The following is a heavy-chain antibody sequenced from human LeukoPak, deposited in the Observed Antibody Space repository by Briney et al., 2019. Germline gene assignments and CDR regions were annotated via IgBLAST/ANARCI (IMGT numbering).Heavy chain of an antibody. J-gene: IGHJ4*02. CDR1: GFTFSSYA. V-gene: IGHV3-30-3*01. CDR3: AKDPIFSGSYGVFDY. Sequence: GGSLRLSCAASGFTFSSYAMHWVHQAPGKGLERVAVISYDGSNKYYADSVKGRFTISRDNSKNTLYLQMNSLRAEDTAVYYCAKDPIFSGSYGVFDYWGLGTLVTVSS. CDR2: ISYDGSNK. D-gene: IGHD1-26*01.